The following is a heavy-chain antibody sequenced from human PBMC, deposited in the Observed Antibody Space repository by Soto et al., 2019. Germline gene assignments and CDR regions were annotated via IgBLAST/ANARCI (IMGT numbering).Heavy chain of an antibody. CDR1: RFTFSTYA. D-gene: IGHD3-10*01. CDR2: LSDSGGST. J-gene: IGHJ4*02. V-gene: IGHV3-23*01. CDR3: AKFHGSGTYYNFPDY. Sequence: GGSLRLSGAACRFTFSTYARSCFRQAPVKGLEWVSTLSDSGGSTYYADSVKGRFTISRDNSKNTLYLLMNSLSAEDTALYYCAKFHGSGTYYNFPDYWGQGILVTVSS.